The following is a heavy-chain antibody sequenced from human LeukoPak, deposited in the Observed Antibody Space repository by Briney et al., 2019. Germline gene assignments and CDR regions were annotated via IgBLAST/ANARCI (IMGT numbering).Heavy chain of an antibody. CDR3: ARGDIVVVPAAILYYYGMDV. J-gene: IGHJ6*02. Sequence: ASVKVSCKASGYTFTSSDINWVRQATGQGLEWMGWMNPNSGNTGYAQKFQGRVTMTRDTSISTAYMELSSLRSEDTAVYYCARGDIVVVPAAILYYYGMDVWGQGTTVTVSS. CDR2: MNPNSGNT. D-gene: IGHD2-2*02. CDR1: GYTFTSSD. V-gene: IGHV1-8*01.